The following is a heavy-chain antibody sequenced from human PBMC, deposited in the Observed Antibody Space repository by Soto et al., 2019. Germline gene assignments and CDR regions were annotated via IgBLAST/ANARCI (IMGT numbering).Heavy chain of an antibody. CDR2: IGTAGDT. V-gene: IGHV3-13*01. Sequence: EVQLVESGGGLVQPGGSLRLSCAASGFTFSTYDMHWVRQATGKGLEWVSGIGTAGDTYYPGSVKGRFTISRETAKNSLYLQMNSLRAGDTAVYYCARASSGSYLDYWGQGTLVTVSS. CDR1: GFTFSTYD. J-gene: IGHJ4*02. CDR3: ARASSGSYLDY. D-gene: IGHD3-22*01.